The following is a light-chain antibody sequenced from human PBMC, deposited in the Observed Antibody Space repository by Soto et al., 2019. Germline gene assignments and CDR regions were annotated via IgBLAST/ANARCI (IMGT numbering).Light chain of an antibody. CDR3: SSYAGSNNFV. V-gene: IGLV2-8*01. CDR1: SSDVGGYKY. Sequence: QSVLTQPPSASGSPGQSVTISCTGTSSDVGGYKYVSWYQQHPGKAPKLMIYEVSDRPSGVPDRFTGSKSSNTASLTVSGLQAEDEADYYCSSYAGSNNFVFGTGTKVTVL. CDR2: EVS. J-gene: IGLJ1*01.